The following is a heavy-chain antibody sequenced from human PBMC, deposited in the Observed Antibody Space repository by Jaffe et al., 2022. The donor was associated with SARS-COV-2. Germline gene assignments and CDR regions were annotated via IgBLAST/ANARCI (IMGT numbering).Heavy chain of an antibody. CDR1: GFTFSSYG. CDR2: IWYDGSNK. Sequence: QVQLVESGGGVVQPGRSLRLSCAASGFTFSSYGMHWVRQAPGKGLEWVAVIWYDGSNKYYADSVKGRFTISRDNSKNTLYLQMNSLRAEDTAVYYCAYGKWELWNYFDYWGQGTLVTVSS. CDR3: AYGKWELWNYFDY. D-gene: IGHD1-26*01. V-gene: IGHV3-33*01. J-gene: IGHJ4*02.